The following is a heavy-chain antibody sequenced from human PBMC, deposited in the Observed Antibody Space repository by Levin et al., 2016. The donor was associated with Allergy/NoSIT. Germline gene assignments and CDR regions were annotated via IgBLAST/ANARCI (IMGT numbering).Heavy chain of an antibody. D-gene: IGHD1-1*01. CDR2: ISTSSNYI. V-gene: IGHV3-21*01. J-gene: IGHJ4*02. CDR3: ARGNTWNEN. Sequence: WIRQPPGKGLEWVSSISTSSNYIHYADSVKGRFTISRDNAKNSLYLQMNSLRADDTAVYYCARGNTWNENWGQGTLVTVSS.